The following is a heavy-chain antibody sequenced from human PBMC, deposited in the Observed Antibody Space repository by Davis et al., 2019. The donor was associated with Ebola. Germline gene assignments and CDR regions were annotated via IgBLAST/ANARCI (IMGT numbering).Heavy chain of an antibody. V-gene: IGHV3-7*01. CDR3: ARDLCGMDDY. D-gene: IGHD2-21*01. CDR1: GFTFSSYW. CDR2: IKQDGSEK. J-gene: IGHJ4*02. Sequence: PGGSLRLSCAASGFTFSSYWMSWVRQAPGKGLEWVANIKQDGSEKYYVDSVRGRFTISRDNAKNTLYLQMDSLRTEDTAIYYCARDLCGMDDYWGPGTLVTVSS.